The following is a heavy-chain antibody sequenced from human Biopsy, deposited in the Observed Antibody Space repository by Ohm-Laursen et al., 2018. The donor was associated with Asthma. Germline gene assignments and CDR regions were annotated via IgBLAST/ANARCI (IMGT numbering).Heavy chain of an antibody. CDR2: ISVYNSNT. CDR1: GYTFNSAG. J-gene: IGHJ6*02. V-gene: IGHV1-18*01. Sequence: ASVKISCKTSGYTFNSAGITWVRQAPGQGLEWMGWISVYNSNTKVAQKLQDRVTMITDTSTSTAYMELRSLRSDDTAVYFCARAVDYSHYYGIDVWGQGTTVTVS. CDR3: ARAVDYSHYYGIDV. D-gene: IGHD3-10*01.